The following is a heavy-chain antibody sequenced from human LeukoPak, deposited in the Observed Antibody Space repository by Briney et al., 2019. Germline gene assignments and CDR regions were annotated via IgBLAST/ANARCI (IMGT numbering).Heavy chain of an antibody. D-gene: IGHD2-15*01. CDR3: ASLPRYCSGGSSYSDFDY. CDR2: IYYSGST. Sequence: PSETLSLTCTVSGRSISSYYWSWIRQPPGKGQEWIGYIYYSGSTNYNPSLKSRVTISVDTSKNHFSLKLSSVTAADTAVYYCASLPRYCSGGSSYSDFDYWGQGTLVTVSS. V-gene: IGHV4-59*01. CDR1: GRSISSYY. J-gene: IGHJ4*02.